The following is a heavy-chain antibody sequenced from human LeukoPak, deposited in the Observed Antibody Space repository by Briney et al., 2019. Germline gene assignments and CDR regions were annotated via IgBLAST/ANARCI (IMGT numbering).Heavy chain of an antibody. D-gene: IGHD5-18*01. CDR3: ARVGIQLWFSTFDP. CDR2: IIPIFGTA. CDR1: GGTFSSYA. J-gene: IGHJ5*02. Sequence: ASVKVSFKASGGTFSSYAISWVRQAPGQGLEWMGGIIPIFGTANYAQKFQGRVTITADESTSTAYMELSSLRSEDTAVYYCARVGIQLWFSTFDPWGQGTLVTVSS. V-gene: IGHV1-69*13.